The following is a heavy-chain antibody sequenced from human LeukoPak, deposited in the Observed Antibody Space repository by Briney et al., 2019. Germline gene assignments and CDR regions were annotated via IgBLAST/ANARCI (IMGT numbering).Heavy chain of an antibody. J-gene: IGHJ4*02. CDR1: GGSITNYY. CDR3: ARGGGPPSYLDF. Sequence: PSETLSLTCTVSGGSITNYYWNWIRQPPGKGLEWIGYAFHSGSTNYKASLKSRVTISVDTSKNQFSLKMSSVTAADTAVYYCARGGGPPSYLDFWGQGTLVTVSS. D-gene: IGHD3-16*01. CDR2: AFHSGST. V-gene: IGHV4-59*01.